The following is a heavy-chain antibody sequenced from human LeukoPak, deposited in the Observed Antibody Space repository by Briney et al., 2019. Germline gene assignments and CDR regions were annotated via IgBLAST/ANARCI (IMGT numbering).Heavy chain of an antibody. CDR3: ARATEGDAFDI. CDR2: INPSGGST. Sequence: ASVKVSCKASGYTFTSYYMHWVRQAPGQGLEWMGIINPSGGSTSCAQKFQGRVTMTRDTSTSTVYMELSSLRSEDTAVYYCARATEGDAFDIWGQGTMVTVSS. J-gene: IGHJ3*02. V-gene: IGHV1-46*01. CDR1: GYTFTSYY.